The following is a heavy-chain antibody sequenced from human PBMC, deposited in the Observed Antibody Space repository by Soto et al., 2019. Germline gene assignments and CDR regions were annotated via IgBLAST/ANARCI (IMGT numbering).Heavy chain of an antibody. J-gene: IGHJ4*02. CDR2: ISSSGVST. D-gene: IGHD1-26*01. V-gene: IGHV3-23*01. CDR1: GFTFNSYA. CDR3: ARGGLSIVYIDY. Sequence: VQLLESGGTLVQPGWSLRLSCAASGFTFNSYAMSWVRQAPGKGLEWVSGISSSGVSTFYADSVKGRFTISRDNSKNTLHLQMDSLRAEDTAVYYCARGGLSIVYIDYWGQGTLVTVSP.